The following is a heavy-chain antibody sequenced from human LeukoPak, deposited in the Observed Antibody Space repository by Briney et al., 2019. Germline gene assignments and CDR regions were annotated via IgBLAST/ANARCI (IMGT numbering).Heavy chain of an antibody. Sequence: GGSLRLSCTASGFTFDTYTMNWVRQAPGKGLEWVSSISMSGSFIYYADSLKARFTISRDNAKNSLYLQMNSLRAEDTAVYYCARFGQLLTTPFDYWGQGTLVTVSS. V-gene: IGHV3-21*01. J-gene: IGHJ4*02. CDR2: ISMSGSFI. CDR1: GFTFDTYT. D-gene: IGHD2-2*01. CDR3: ARFGQLLTTPFDY.